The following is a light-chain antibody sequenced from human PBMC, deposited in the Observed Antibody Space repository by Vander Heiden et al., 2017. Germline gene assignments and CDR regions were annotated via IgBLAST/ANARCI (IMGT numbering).Light chain of an antibody. V-gene: IGLV6-57*04. CDR2: EDN. Sequence: NFMLTQPHSVSESPGKTVTISCTRSSGNIASNFVQWYQQRPGSAPTTVIYEDNRRPSGVPDRFSGSIDSSSNSASLTISGLKTEDEADYYCQSYDSSNHWVFGGGTKVTVL. J-gene: IGLJ3*02. CDR1: SGNIASNF. CDR3: QSYDSSNHWV.